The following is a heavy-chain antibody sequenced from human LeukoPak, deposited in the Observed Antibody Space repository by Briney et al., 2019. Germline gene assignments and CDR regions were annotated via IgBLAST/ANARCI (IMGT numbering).Heavy chain of an antibody. V-gene: IGHV3-30*04. CDR2: ISYDGSNK. CDR3: AGGGYTYYYDSSGYRTLGGLDY. J-gene: IGHJ4*02. D-gene: IGHD3-22*01. Sequence: GGSLRLSCAASGFTFSSYAMHWVRQAPGKGLEWVAVISYDGSNKYYADSVKGRFTISRDNAKNSLYLQMNSLRAEDTAVYYCAGGGYTYYYDSSGYRTLGGLDYWGQGTLVTVSS. CDR1: GFTFSSYA.